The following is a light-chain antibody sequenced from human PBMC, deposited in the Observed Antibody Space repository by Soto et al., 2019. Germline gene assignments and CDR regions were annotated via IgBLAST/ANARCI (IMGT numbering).Light chain of an antibody. CDR3: QQSYNAPIT. Sequence: QMTQSPSSLSASVGEKIIITCRASRDVGSDVSWYQQKPGQAPQLLIYVASRLESGVPSRFSGSGSGTDFTLTISSLQPEDFATYYCQQSYNAPITFGQGTRLEIK. CDR2: VAS. J-gene: IGKJ5*01. V-gene: IGKV1-39*01. CDR1: RDVGSD.